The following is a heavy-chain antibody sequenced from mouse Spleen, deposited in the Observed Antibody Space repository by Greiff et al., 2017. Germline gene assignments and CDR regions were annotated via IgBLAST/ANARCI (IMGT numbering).Heavy chain of an antibody. CDR2: INPSNGGT. V-gene: IGHV1S81*02. CDR1: GYTFTSYY. Sequence: QVQLQQPGAELVKPGASVKLSCKASGYTFTSYYMYWVKQRPGQGLEWIGGINPSNGGTNFNEKFKSKATLTVDKSSSTAYMQLSSLTSEDSAVYYCTRSDYGNYGYYYAMDYWGQGTSVTVSS. J-gene: IGHJ4*01. CDR3: TRSDYGNYGYYYAMDY. D-gene: IGHD2-1*01.